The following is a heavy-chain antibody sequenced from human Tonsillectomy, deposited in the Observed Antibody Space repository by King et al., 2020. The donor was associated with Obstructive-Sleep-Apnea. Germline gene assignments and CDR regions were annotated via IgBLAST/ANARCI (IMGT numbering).Heavy chain of an antibody. J-gene: IGHJ4*02. CDR2: ISWNSGSI. V-gene: IGHV3-9*01. CDR3: AKDSGGVVITPDY. D-gene: IGHD3-10*01. Sequence: VQLVESGGGLVQPGRSLRLSCAASGFTFDDYAMHWVRQAPGKGLEWVSGISWNSGSIGYADSVKGRFTISRDNAKNSLYLQMNSLRAEDTALYYCAKDSGGVVITPDYWGQGTLVTVSS. CDR1: GFTFDDYA.